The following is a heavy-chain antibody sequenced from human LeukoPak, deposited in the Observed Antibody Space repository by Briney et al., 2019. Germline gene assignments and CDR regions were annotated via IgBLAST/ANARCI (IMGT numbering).Heavy chain of an antibody. CDR2: ISSNGGST. CDR1: GFTFSSYA. V-gene: IGHV3-64*01. CDR3: ARGAGYFQH. Sequence: TGGSLRLSCAASGFTFSSYAMHWVRQAPGKGLEYVSAISSNGGSTYYANSVKGRFTTSRDNSKNTLYLQMGSLRAEDMAVYYCARGAGYFQHWGQGTLVTVSS. J-gene: IGHJ1*01.